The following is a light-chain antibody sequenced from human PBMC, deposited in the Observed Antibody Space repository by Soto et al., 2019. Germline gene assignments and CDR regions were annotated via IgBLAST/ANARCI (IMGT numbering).Light chain of an antibody. V-gene: IGKV3-11*01. Sequence: EIVLTQSPATLSLSPGERATLSCRASQSVGTYLAWYQQKPGQAPRLLIYGASNRATGIPARFSGSGSGTDFTPTINSLEPEDFAVYYCQERNNWPPITFGQGTRLEIK. J-gene: IGKJ5*01. CDR1: QSVGTY. CDR3: QERNNWPPIT. CDR2: GAS.